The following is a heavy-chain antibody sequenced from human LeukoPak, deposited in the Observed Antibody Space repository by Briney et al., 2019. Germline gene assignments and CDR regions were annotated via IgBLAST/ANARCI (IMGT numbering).Heavy chain of an antibody. Sequence: GGSLRLSCGVSGLPFSDAWMSWVRQAPGKGLEWVSYISSSSTTIHYADSVKGRFTISRDNAKNSVYLQMSSLRAEDTAVYYCARESRSVTSEVDFDYWGQGTLVTVSS. CDR2: ISSSSTTI. D-gene: IGHD4-17*01. V-gene: IGHV3-48*01. CDR1: GLPFSDAW. CDR3: ARESRSVTSEVDFDY. J-gene: IGHJ4*02.